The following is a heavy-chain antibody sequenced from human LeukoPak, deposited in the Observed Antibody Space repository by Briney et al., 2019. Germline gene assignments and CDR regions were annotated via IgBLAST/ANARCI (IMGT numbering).Heavy chain of an antibody. CDR3: ARARYCSSTSCFGALKY. J-gene: IGHJ4*02. V-gene: IGHV3-48*03. CDR1: GFTFSSYE. CDR2: ISSSGITI. D-gene: IGHD2-2*01. Sequence: GGSLRLSCAASGFTFSSYEMNWVRQAPGKGLEWVSYISSSGITIYYAHSVKGRFTISRDNAKNSLYLQMNSLRAEDTAVYYCARARYCSSTSCFGALKYWGQGTLVTVSS.